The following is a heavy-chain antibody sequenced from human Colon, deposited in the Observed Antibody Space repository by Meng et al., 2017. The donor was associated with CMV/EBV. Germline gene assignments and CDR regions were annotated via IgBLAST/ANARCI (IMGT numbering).Heavy chain of an antibody. CDR1: GFSLDSHGVG. CDR3: SRRRTSIPFDY. CDR2: IYWDDDK. Sequence: QITLKESAPTLVKPTQTLTLTCTFSGFSLDSHGVGVGWIRQPPGKAPEWVALIYWDDDKRYSPSLENRLTITKDTSKNQVVLTMTDMGPMDTATYFCSRRRTSIPFDYWGQGILVTVSS. J-gene: IGHJ4*02. D-gene: IGHD2-21*01. V-gene: IGHV2-5*02.